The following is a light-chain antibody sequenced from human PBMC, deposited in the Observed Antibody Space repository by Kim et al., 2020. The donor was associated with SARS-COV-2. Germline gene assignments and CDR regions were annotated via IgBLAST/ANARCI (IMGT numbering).Light chain of an antibody. CDR1: QSVSGH. CDR3: QYNKT. J-gene: IGKJ1*01. Sequence: APVFLSPGERAPLSCRASQSVSGHLAWYQQKPGQAPRLLMFDASYRAAGIPARFSGSGSGTDLTLTITSLEPEDYAVYYCQYNKTFGQGTKVDIK. V-gene: IGKV3-11*01. CDR2: DAS.